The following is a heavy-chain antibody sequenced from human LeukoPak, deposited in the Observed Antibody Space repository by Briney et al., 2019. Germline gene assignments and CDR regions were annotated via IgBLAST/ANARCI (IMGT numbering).Heavy chain of an antibody. V-gene: IGHV3-48*01. D-gene: IGHD3-10*01. CDR3: ARDSSYGSGSYFWADY. Sequence: GGSLRLSCAASGFIVSGDFMSWVRQAPGKGLQWVSYISSSSSIIYYADSVKGRFTISRDNSKNTLYLQMNSLRAEDTAVYYCARDSSYGSGSYFWADYWGQGTLVTVSS. J-gene: IGHJ4*02. CDR2: ISSSSSII. CDR1: GFIVSGDF.